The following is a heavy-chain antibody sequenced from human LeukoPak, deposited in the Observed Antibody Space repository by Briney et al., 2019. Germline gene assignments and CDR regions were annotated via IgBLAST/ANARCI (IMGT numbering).Heavy chain of an antibody. Sequence: GGSLRLSCAASGFTFSSYSMNWVRQAPGKGLEWVSSISSSSSYIYYADSVKGRFTISRDNAKNSLYLQMNSLRAEDTAVYYCARDNRRQWLWSSRGGGFDYWGQGTLVTVSS. V-gene: IGHV3-21*01. J-gene: IGHJ4*02. CDR3: ARDNRRQWLWSSRGGGFDY. CDR2: ISSSSSYI. D-gene: IGHD6-19*01. CDR1: GFTFSSYS.